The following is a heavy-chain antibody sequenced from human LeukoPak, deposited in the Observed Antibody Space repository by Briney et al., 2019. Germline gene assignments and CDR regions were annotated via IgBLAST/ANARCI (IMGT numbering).Heavy chain of an antibody. V-gene: IGHV3-64D*06. D-gene: IGHD4-23*01. CDR2: ISSNGGST. CDR3: VKVLTTLVMFDAFDI. Sequence: PGGSLRLSCSASGFTFSSYAMHWVRQAPGKGLEYVSAISSNGGSTYYADSVKGRFTISRDNSKNTLYLQMSSLRAEDTAVYYCVKVLTTLVMFDAFDIWGQGTMVTVSS. J-gene: IGHJ3*02. CDR1: GFTFSSYA.